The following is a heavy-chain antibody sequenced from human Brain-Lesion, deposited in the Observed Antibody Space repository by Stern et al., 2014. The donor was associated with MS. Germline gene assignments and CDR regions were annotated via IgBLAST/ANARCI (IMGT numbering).Heavy chain of an antibody. J-gene: IGHJ3*02. Sequence: QLVQSGAEVKKPGASVKVSCKVSGYTLTELSMHWVRQAPGNGLEWMGGFDPEDGESIYEQKFQGRVTMTEDTSTDTAYMELSSLRSEDTAIYYCATDLQQPLVDTFDIWGQGTMVTVSS. V-gene: IGHV1-24*01. D-gene: IGHD6-13*01. CDR3: ATDLQQPLVDTFDI. CDR1: GYTLTELS. CDR2: FDPEDGES.